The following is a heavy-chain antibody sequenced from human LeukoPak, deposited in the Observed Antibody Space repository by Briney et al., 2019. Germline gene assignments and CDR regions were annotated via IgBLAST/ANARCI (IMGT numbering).Heavy chain of an antibody. J-gene: IGHJ6*03. CDR1: GYTFTSYD. Sequence: ASVKVSCKASGYTFTSYDINWVRQATGQGLEWMGWMNPNSGNTGYAQKFQGRVTITRNTSISTAYMELSSLRSEDTAVYYCASSKWSAGGNYYNYMDVWGKGTTVTVSS. V-gene: IGHV1-8*03. CDR3: ASSKWSAGGNYYNYMDV. D-gene: IGHD6-13*01. CDR2: MNPNSGNT.